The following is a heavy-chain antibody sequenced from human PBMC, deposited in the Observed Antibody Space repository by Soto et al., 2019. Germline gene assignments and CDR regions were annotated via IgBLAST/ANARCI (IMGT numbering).Heavy chain of an antibody. J-gene: IGHJ4*02. V-gene: IGHV3-74*03. CDR2: INSDGTST. CDR1: GFTFSRYY. D-gene: IGHD3-16*01. CDR3: VRDNYGVDY. Sequence: DVQLVESGGGLVQPGGSLRLSCTASGFTFSRYYMQWVRQAPGKGLVWVSHINSDGTSTTLADSVKGRFTISRDNAKNTLYQQMNSLRVEDTAMYYCVRDNYGVDYWGRGTLVTVSS.